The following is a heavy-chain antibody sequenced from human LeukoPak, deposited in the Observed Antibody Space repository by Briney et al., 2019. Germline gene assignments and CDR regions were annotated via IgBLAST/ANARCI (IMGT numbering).Heavy chain of an antibody. CDR1: GYSFANYW. Sequence: GESLKISCKGSGYSFANYWIGWVHQMPGKGLEWMGIIYPGDSDTRYSPSFQGQVTISADKSISTAYLHWSSLKASDTAMYYCARRIAAAGIGYFDYWGQGTLVTVSS. J-gene: IGHJ4*02. D-gene: IGHD6-13*01. V-gene: IGHV5-51*07. CDR2: IYPGDSDT. CDR3: ARRIAAAGIGYFDY.